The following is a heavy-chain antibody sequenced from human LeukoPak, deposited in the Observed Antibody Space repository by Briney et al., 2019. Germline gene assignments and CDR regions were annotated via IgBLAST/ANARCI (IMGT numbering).Heavy chain of an antibody. J-gene: IGHJ4*02. CDR2: ISSSSSTI. V-gene: IGHV3-48*04. CDR1: GFTFSSYS. CDR3: ARVWNSYGQKAPGY. Sequence: PGGSLRLSCAASGFTFSSYSMNWVRQAPGKGLEWVSYISSSSSTIYYADSVKGRFTISRDNAKNSLYLQTNSLRAEDTAVYYCARVWNSYGQKAPGYWGQGTLVTVSS. D-gene: IGHD5-18*01.